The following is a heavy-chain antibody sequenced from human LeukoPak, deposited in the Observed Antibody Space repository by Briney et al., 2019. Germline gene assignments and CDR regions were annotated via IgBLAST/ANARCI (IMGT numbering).Heavy chain of an antibody. Sequence: GSLRLSCAASGFTFSNAWMSWVRQAPGKGLEWVGRIKSKTDGGTTDYAAPVKGRFTISRDDSKNTLYLQMNSLKTGDTAVYYCTTDVLYCSSTSCYNWFDPWGQGTLVTVSS. CDR1: GFTFSNAW. J-gene: IGHJ5*02. CDR3: TTDVLYCSSTSCYNWFDP. V-gene: IGHV3-15*01. CDR2: IKSKTDGGTT. D-gene: IGHD2-2*01.